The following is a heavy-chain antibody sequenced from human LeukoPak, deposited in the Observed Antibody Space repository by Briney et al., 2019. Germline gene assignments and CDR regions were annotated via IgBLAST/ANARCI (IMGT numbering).Heavy chain of an antibody. V-gene: IGHV4-59*01. CDR2: VYYSGST. D-gene: IGHD3-16*01. CDR1: GGSISSYY. CDR3: ARGPWGTNFDY. Sequence: SETLSLTCTVSGGSISSYYWSWIRQPPGKGLEWIGYVYYSGSTNYDPSLKSRVTISVDTSKNQFSLKLSSVTAADTAVYYCARGPWGTNFDYWGQGTLVTVSS. J-gene: IGHJ4*02.